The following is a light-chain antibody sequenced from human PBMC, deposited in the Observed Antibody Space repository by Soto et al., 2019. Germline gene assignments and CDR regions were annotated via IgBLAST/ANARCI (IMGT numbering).Light chain of an antibody. CDR1: QGISSW. CDR3: QQYNSYS. J-gene: IGKJ1*01. CDR2: HAS. Sequence: DIQMTQSPSSVSASVGDRVTITCRASQGISSWLALYQQKPGTAPKVLIYHASNLQSGVPSRFSGSGSGTEFTLTISSLQPDDFATYYCQQYNSYSFGQGTKVDIK. V-gene: IGKV1-5*01.